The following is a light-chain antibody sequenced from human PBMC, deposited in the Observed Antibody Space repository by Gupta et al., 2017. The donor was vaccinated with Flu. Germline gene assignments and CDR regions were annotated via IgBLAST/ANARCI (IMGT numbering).Light chain of an antibody. CDR1: QSLNSY. CDR2: DAS. V-gene: IGKV3-11*01. J-gene: IGKJ4*01. CDR3: QQRRSWPLT. Sequence: EIVLTQSPATLSLSPGERATLSCRASQSLNSYLAWFQQRPGQAPRLLIYDASNRATGIPAWFSGSGSGTDFTLTISSLEPEDFAVYYCQQRRSWPLTFGGGTKVEIK.